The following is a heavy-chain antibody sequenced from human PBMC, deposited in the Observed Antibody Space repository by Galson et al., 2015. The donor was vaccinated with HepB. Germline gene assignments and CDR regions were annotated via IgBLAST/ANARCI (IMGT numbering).Heavy chain of an antibody. CDR2: IRSKGYGGTT. V-gene: IGHV3-49*03. D-gene: IGHD6-13*01. CDR3: ARSEFQKHGSSWWY. J-gene: IGHJ4*02. CDR1: GFTFSDYA. Sequence: SLRLSRAASGFTFSDYAMNWFRQAPGKGLEWVGFIRSKGYGGTTEYDASVKGRFIISRDDSKSITYLQMKSLKTEDTAVYYCARSEFQKHGSSWWYWGQETLVTVSS.